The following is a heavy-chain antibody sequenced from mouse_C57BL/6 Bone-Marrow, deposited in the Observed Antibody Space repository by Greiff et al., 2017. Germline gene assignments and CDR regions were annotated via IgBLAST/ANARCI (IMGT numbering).Heavy chain of an antibody. D-gene: IGHD2-4*01. Sequence: EVMLVESGGGLVQPGGSLSLSCAASGFTFTDYYMSWVRQPPGKALEWLGFIRNKANGYTTEYSASVKGRFTISRDNSQSILYLQMNALRAEDSATYYCARSPPMITGSHYAMDYWGQGTSVTVSS. CDR1: GFTFTDYY. CDR2: IRNKANGYTT. J-gene: IGHJ4*01. V-gene: IGHV7-3*01. CDR3: ARSPPMITGSHYAMDY.